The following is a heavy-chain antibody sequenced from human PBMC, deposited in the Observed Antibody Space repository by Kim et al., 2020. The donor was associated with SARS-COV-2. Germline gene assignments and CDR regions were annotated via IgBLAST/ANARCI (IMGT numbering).Heavy chain of an antibody. J-gene: IGHJ4*02. CDR2: IFQNGRT. V-gene: IGHV4-39*01. CDR3: AAIFEY. Sequence: IFQNGRTNYNPSLNSRVTISMDSSKNQFSLKLTSMTATDAAVYYCAAIFEYWGQGTLVPVSS.